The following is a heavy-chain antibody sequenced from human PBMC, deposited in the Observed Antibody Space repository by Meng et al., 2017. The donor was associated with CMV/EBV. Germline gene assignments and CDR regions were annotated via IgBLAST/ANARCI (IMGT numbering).Heavy chain of an antibody. CDR1: GFTFSSYS. V-gene: IGHV3-48*04. Sequence: GESLKISCAASGFTFSSYSMNWVRQAPGKGLEWVSYISSSGSTIYYADSVKGRFTISRDNAKNSLYLQMNSLRAEDTAVYYCARDLIVVVPAAEAWYYYGMDVRGQGTTVTVSS. J-gene: IGHJ6*02. CDR2: ISSSGSTI. CDR3: ARDLIVVVPAAEAWYYYGMDV. D-gene: IGHD2-2*01.